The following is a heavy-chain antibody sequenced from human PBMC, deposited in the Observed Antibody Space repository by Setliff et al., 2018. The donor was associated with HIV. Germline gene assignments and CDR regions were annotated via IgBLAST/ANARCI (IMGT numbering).Heavy chain of an antibody. Sequence: GASVKVSCKPSGYIFSNYWLHWVRQGPGQGLEWMGLINPSGAGTCYAQKFEGRVTMTRDTSTDTAYRQLNSLRSEDTDVYFCASHRRVGTTALFSYWGQGTLVTVSS. J-gene: IGHJ4*02. V-gene: IGHV1-46*01. D-gene: IGHD1-1*01. CDR3: ASHRRVGTTALFSY. CDR2: INPSGAGT. CDR1: GYIFSNYW.